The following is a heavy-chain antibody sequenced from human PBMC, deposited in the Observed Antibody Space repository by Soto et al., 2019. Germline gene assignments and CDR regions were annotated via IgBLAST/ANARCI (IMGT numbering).Heavy chain of an antibody. CDR3: VRDNVALYYYDSSGYYLNY. Sequence: ASVKVSCKASGYTFTSYGISWVRQAPGQGLEWMGWISAYNGNTNYAQKLQGRVTMTTDTSTSTAYMELRSLRSDDTAVYYCVRDNVALYYYDSSGYYLNYWGQGTLVTVSS. J-gene: IGHJ4*02. CDR1: GYTFTSYG. CDR2: ISAYNGNT. D-gene: IGHD3-22*01. V-gene: IGHV1-18*01.